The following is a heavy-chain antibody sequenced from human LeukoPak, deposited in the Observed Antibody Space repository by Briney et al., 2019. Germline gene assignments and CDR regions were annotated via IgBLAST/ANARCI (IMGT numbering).Heavy chain of an antibody. CDR2: ISSSSSYI. V-gene: IGHV3-21*04. D-gene: IGHD5-12*01. CDR3: ARVDRGYSGYDSGY. Sequence: GGSLRLSCAASGFTFSSYSMNWVRQAPGKGLEWVSSISSSSSYIYYADSVKGRFTISRDNAKNSLYLQMNSLRAEDTAVYYCARVDRGYSGYDSGYWGQGTLVTVSS. CDR1: GFTFSSYS. J-gene: IGHJ4*02.